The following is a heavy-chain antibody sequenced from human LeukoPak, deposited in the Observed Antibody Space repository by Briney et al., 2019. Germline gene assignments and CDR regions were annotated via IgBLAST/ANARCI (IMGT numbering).Heavy chain of an antibody. CDR1: GFTFSSYG. CDR2: IRYDGSNK. D-gene: IGHD1-1*01. Sequence: PGGSLRLSCAASGFTFSSYGMHWVRQAPGKGLEWVAFIRYDGSNKYYADSVKGRFTISRDNSKNTLYLQMNSLRAEDTALYYCAKDKRSLDYFDYWGQGTLVTVSS. J-gene: IGHJ4*02. CDR3: AKDKRSLDYFDY. V-gene: IGHV3-30*02.